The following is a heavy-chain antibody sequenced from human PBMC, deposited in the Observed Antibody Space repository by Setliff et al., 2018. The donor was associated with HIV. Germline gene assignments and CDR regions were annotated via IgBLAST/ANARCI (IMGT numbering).Heavy chain of an antibody. D-gene: IGHD2-2*01. CDR1: GFTFGSHA. J-gene: IGHJ4*02. Sequence: PGGSLRLSCAASGFTFGSHAMSWVRQSPGKGLEWVSSISGSDNNTYYADSVKGRLAISRDNSRNTLFLHMSSLRAEDTAVYYCAKEDSSTTSCPFDYWGQGIQVTVSS. V-gene: IGHV3-23*01. CDR2: ISGSDNNT. CDR3: AKEDSSTTSCPFDY.